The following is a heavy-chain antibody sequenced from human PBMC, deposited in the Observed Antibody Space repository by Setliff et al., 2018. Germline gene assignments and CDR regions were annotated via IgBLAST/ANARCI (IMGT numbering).Heavy chain of an antibody. CDR2: IHYSGTT. D-gene: IGHD7-27*01. V-gene: IGHV4-59*04. CDR1: GASIRNFY. J-gene: IGHJ4*02. Sequence: SETLSLTCNVSGASIRNFYWTWIRQPPGKGLEWIGRIHYSGTTYYNASLKSRVTVSVDTSKNQFSLNLSSVTAADTAVYYCARTGTYRYFDYWGQGALVTVSS. CDR3: ARTGTYRYFDY.